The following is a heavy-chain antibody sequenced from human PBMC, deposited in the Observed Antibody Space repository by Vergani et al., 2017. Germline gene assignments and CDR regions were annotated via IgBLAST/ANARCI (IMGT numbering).Heavy chain of an antibody. D-gene: IGHD6-13*01. CDR2: IYYSGRT. CDR3: ARPSRTGYSSSWYGFWFDP. V-gene: IGHV4-39*01. CDR1: GGSISSSSYY. Sequence: QLQLQESGPGLVKPSETLSLTCTVSGGSISSSSYYWGWIRQPPGKGLEWIGSIYYSGRTYYNQSLNSRVTISVDTSKKPFSLKLSSVPAADTAVYYCARPSRTGYSSSWYGFWFDPWGQGTLVTVSS. J-gene: IGHJ5*02.